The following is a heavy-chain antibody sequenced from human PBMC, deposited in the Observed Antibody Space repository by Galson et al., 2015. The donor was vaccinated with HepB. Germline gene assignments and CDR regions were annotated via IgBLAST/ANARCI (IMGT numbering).Heavy chain of an antibody. V-gene: IGHV3-30-3*01. CDR2: ILYDESNK. J-gene: IGHJ6*02. D-gene: IGHD1-1*01. CDR3: ARERARTTGTTHYGMDV. CDR1: GFAFSNYA. Sequence: SLRLSCAASGFAFSNYAMHWVRQAPGKGLEWVALILYDESNKYYADSVKGRFTISRDNSKNTLYLQMNSLRAEDTAVYYCARERARTTGTTHYGMDVWGQGTTVTVSS.